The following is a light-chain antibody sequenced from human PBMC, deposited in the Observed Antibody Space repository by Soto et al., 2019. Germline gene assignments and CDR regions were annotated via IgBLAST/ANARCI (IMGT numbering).Light chain of an antibody. J-gene: IGKJ3*01. CDR3: QQIKSYPLT. Sequence: IQLTQSPSSLSASIGDRVTITCRASQGIGNYLDWYQQKPGKAPMLLIYAASTLQRGVPSRFSGSGTETDFTLTVNSLQSEDFATYYCQQIKSYPLTFGPGTAVDI. CDR1: QGIGNY. V-gene: IGKV1-9*01. CDR2: AAS.